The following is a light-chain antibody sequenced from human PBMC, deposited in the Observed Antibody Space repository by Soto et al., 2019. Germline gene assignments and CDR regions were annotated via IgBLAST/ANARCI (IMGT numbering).Light chain of an antibody. Sequence: EIVMTQSPATLSVSPGESATLSCRASQSVSSNLAWYQQKPGQAPRLLIYGASTRATGIPARFSGSGSGTEFTLTISSLQSEDFAVYYCQQYNNWPDMYTFGQGTKLEIK. CDR2: GAS. V-gene: IGKV3-15*01. CDR3: QQYNNWPDMYT. J-gene: IGKJ2*01. CDR1: QSVSSN.